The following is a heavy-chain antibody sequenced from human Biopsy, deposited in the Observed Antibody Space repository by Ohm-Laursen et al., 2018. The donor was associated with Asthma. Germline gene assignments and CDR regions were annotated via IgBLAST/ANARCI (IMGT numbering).Heavy chain of an antibody. D-gene: IGHD6-19*01. CDR1: GDSITSGGCC. V-gene: IGHV4-30-4*08. CDR3: ARASVAASSNWFDP. J-gene: IGHJ5*02. CDR2: IHYSGST. Sequence: SQTLSLTCTASGDSITSGGCCWNWIRQHPGKGLEWFGFIHYSGSTSYNPSLKGGVTISVDTSKNQFSLKLSSVTAADTAVYYCARASVAASSNWFDPWGQGTLVTVSS.